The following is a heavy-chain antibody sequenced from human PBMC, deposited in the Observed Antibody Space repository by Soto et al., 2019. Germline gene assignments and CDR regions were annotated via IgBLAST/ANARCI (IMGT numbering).Heavy chain of an antibody. V-gene: IGHV3-30-3*01. J-gene: IGHJ4*01. CDR2: ISTDGSYR. Sequence: GGSLRLSCAASGFTFSGHAMHWVRQAPGKGLDWVAAISTDGSYRVYADSVTGRFTVSRDNFKNTVDLQMDSLRAEDTAVYYCARDSGYGSGASVNHYLDFWGHGTLVTVSS. CDR3: ARDSGYGSGASVNHYLDF. D-gene: IGHD3-10*01. CDR1: GFTFSGHA.